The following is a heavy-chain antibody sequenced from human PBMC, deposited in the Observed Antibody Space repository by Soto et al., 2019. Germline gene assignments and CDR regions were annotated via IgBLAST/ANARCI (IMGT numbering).Heavy chain of an antibody. CDR2: IIPIFGTA. V-gene: IGHV1-69*13. J-gene: IGHJ3*02. CDR3: ARGGLGYGGQDAFDI. D-gene: IGHD4-17*01. CDR1: GGTFSSYA. Sequence: SVKVSCKASGGTFSSYAISWVRQAPGQGLEWMGGIIPIFGTANYAQKFQGRVTITADESTSTAYMELSSLRSEDTAVYYCARGGLGYGGQDAFDIWGQGTMVTVSS.